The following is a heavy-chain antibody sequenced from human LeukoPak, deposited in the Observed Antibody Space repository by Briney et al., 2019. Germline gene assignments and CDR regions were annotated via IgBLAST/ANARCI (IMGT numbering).Heavy chain of an antibody. V-gene: IGHV3-33*08. CDR3: LAVPAAHYYYYYMDV. CDR2: IWYDGSNK. D-gene: IGHD2-2*01. Sequence: PGGSLRLSCAASGFTFSSHAMSWVRQAPGKGLEWVAVIWYDGSNKYYADSVKGRFTISRDNSKNTLYLQMNSLRAEDTAVYYCLAVPAAHYYYYYMDVWGKGTTVTVSS. J-gene: IGHJ6*03. CDR1: GFTFSSHA.